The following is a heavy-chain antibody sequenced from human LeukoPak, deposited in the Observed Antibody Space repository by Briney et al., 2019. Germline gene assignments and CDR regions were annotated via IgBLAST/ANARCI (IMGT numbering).Heavy chain of an antibody. J-gene: IGHJ4*02. CDR2: ISDSGGST. CDR3: ASSYGSSAYYPFDY. D-gene: IGHD3-22*01. Sequence: GGSLRLSCVASGFAFSNNAMSWVRQAPGKGLEWVSLISDSGGSTNYADSVKGRFTISRENSKNTLYLQMNTLRAEHTAIYYCASSYGSSAYYPFDYWGQGTLVTVFS. CDR1: GFAFSNNA. V-gene: IGHV3-23*01.